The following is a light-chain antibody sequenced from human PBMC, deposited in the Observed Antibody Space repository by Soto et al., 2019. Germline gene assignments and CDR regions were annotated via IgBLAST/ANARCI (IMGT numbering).Light chain of an antibody. CDR1: QSVSGSY. V-gene: IGKV3-20*01. J-gene: IGKJ3*01. CDR3: QQYGNSLFT. CDR2: GAS. Sequence: EIVLTQSRGILSLSPGERATLSCRASQSVSGSYIAWYQQKPGQAPRLLIYGASTRATGIPDRFSGSGSGTDFTLTISRLEPEDFAVYYCQQYGNSLFTFGPGTKADIK.